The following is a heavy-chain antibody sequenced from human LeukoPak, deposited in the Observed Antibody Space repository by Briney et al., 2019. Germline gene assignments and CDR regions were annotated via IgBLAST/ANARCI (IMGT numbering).Heavy chain of an antibody. CDR2: IIPIFGTA. J-gene: IGHJ6*03. CDR3: ATDGSRISPYYYMDV. CDR1: GGTFSSYA. V-gene: IGHV1-69*05. Sequence: ASVKVSCKASGGTFSSYAISWVRQAPGQGLEWMGRIIPIFGTANYAQKFQGRVTITTDESTSTAYMELSSLRSEDTAVYYCATDGSRISPYYYMDVWGKGTTVTVSS.